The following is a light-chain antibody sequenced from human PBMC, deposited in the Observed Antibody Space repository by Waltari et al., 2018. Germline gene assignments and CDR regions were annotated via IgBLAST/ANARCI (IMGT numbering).Light chain of an antibody. Sequence: QSALTQPASVSGSPGQSITISCTGTSSDVGSYNLVSWDQQHPGKAPKLMIYEVSKRPSGVSNRFSGSKSGNTASLTISGLQAEDEADYYCCSYAGSSLYVFGTGTKVTVL. CDR1: SSDVGSYNL. V-gene: IGLV2-23*02. CDR2: EVS. CDR3: CSYAGSSLYV. J-gene: IGLJ1*01.